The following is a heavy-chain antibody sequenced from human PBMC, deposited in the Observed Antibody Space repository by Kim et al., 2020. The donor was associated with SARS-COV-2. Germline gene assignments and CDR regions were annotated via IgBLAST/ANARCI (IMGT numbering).Heavy chain of an antibody. V-gene: IGHV4-39*01. CDR1: GGSISSSSYY. Sequence: SETLSLTCTVSGGSISSSSYYWGWIRQPPGKGLEWIGSIYYSGSTYYNPSLKSRVTISVDTSKNQFSLKLSSVTAADTAVYYCASHHTGPTYYYGSGSYYAFLDDYWGQGTLFTVSS. CDR3: ASHHTGPTYYYGSGSYYAFLDDY. D-gene: IGHD3-10*01. CDR2: IYYSGST. J-gene: IGHJ4*02.